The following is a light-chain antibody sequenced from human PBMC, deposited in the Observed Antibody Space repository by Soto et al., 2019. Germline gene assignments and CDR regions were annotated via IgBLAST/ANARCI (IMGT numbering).Light chain of an antibody. J-gene: IGKJ5*01. CDR1: QSVNSY. CDR2: GAS. CDR3: QQRSNWPPLT. Sequence: EIVLTQSPATLSLSPGERATISCRDSQSVNSYLAWYQHKPGQAPRLLIYGASNRATGIPARFSGSGSGTDFTLTISILEPEDFAVYYCQQRSNWPPLTFGQGTRLEIK. V-gene: IGKV3-11*01.